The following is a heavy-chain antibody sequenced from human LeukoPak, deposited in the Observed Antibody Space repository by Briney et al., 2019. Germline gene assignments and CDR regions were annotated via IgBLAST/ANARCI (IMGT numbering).Heavy chain of an antibody. CDR3: ARDDERAAAGTDY. V-gene: IGHV3-21*01. D-gene: IGHD6-13*01. CDR1: GFTFSSYS. Sequence: GGSLRPSCAASGFTFSSYSMNWVRQAPGKGLEWVSSISSSSSYIYYADSVKGRFTISRDNAKNSLYLQMNSLRAEDTAVYYCARDDERAAAGTDYWGQGTLVTVSS. CDR2: ISSSSSYI. J-gene: IGHJ4*02.